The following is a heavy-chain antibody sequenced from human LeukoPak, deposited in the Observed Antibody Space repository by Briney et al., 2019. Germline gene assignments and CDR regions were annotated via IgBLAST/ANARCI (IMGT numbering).Heavy chain of an antibody. CDR3: ARSLVGSTYFDY. J-gene: IGHJ4*02. CDR1: GGSISGYN. V-gene: IGHV4-4*07. CDR2: ISTGGNT. Sequence: PSETLSLTCTVSGGSISGYNWNWIRKPAGKGLEWIGRISTGGNTAYNPSLKSRITLSLDTTKNQLSLNLTSVTAADTAMYYCARSLVGSTYFDYWGQGTLVTVSS. D-gene: IGHD2-2*01.